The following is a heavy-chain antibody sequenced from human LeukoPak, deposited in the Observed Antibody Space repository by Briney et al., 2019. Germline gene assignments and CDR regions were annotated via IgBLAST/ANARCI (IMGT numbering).Heavy chain of an antibody. J-gene: IGHJ4*02. Sequence: SETLSLTCTVSGYTISSGYYWGWIRQPPGKGLEWIGSIYSSGSTYYNASLQSRVTISIETSKNQISLRLNSVTAADTAMYYCAKSGGYGLIDYWGQGTLVTVSS. CDR3: AKSGGYGLIDY. CDR1: GYTISSGYY. CDR2: IYSSGST. D-gene: IGHD1-26*01. V-gene: IGHV4-38-2*02.